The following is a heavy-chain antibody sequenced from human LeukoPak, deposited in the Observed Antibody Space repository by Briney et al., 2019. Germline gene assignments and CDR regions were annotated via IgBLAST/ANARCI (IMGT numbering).Heavy chain of an antibody. CDR2: INHSGST. D-gene: IGHD3-16*02. Sequence: PSETLSLTCAVYGGSFSGYYWSWIRQPPGKGLEWIGEINHSGSTNYNPSLKSRATISVDTSKNQFSLKLSSVTAADTAVYYCARGPHDYVWGSYRYGSFDYWGQGTLVTVSS. V-gene: IGHV4-34*01. CDR1: GGSFSGYY. CDR3: ARGPHDYVWGSYRYGSFDY. J-gene: IGHJ4*02.